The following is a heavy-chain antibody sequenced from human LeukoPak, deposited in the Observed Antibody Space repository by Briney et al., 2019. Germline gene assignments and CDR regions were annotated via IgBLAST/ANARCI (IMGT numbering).Heavy chain of an antibody. J-gene: IGHJ4*02. CDR1: GFTFSSYP. CDR3: ARERY. Sequence: GRSLRLSCAASGFTFSSYPMHWVRQAPGKGLEWVAVISYDGSNKYYADSVKGRFTISRDNAKNSLYLQMNSLRAEDTAVYYCARERYWGQGTLVTVSS. CDR2: ISYDGSNK. V-gene: IGHV3-30-3*01.